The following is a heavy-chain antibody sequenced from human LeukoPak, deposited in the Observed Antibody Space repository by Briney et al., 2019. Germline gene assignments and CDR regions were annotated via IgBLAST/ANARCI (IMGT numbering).Heavy chain of an antibody. D-gene: IGHD2-15*01. V-gene: IGHV1-69*04. CDR3: ARDQISVVVVAATPDYYYYGMDV. Sequence: SVKVSCKASGGTFSSYAISWVRQAPGQGLEWMGRIIPILGIANYAQKFQGRVTITADKSTSTAYMELSSLRSEDTAVYYRARDQISVVVVAATPDYYYYGMDVWGQGTTVTVSS. J-gene: IGHJ6*02. CDR1: GGTFSSYA. CDR2: IIPILGIA.